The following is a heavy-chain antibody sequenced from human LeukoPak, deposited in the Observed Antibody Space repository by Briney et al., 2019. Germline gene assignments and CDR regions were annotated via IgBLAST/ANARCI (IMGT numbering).Heavy chain of an antibody. CDR2: IYYSGST. CDR3: ARLGVASGEENYYYYYYMDV. Sequence: PSETLSLTCTVSGGSISSHYWSWIRQPPGKGLEWIGYIYYSGSTNYNPSLKSRVTISVDTSKNQFSLKLSSVTAADTAVYYCARLGVASGEENYYYYYYMDVWGKGTTVTVSS. D-gene: IGHD3-10*01. V-gene: IGHV4-59*11. J-gene: IGHJ6*03. CDR1: GGSISSHY.